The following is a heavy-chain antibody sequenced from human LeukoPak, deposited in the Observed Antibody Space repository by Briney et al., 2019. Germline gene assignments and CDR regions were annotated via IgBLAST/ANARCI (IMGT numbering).Heavy chain of an antibody. CDR2: INPSSGGT. CDR1: GYTFTDYY. CDR3: ARGGCSGGICYSSWLDP. J-gene: IGHJ5*02. D-gene: IGHD2-15*01. Sequence: ASVKVSFKASGYTFTDYYMHWVRQAPGQGLEWMGWINPSSGGTNYAQHFQGRVTMTRDTSISTANMELRSLRPDDTAVYYCARGGCSGGICYSSWLDPWGQGTLVTVSS. V-gene: IGHV1-2*02.